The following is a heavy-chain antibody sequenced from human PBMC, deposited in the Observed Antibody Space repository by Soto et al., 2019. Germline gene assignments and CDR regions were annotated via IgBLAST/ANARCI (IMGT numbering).Heavy chain of an antibody. CDR1: GGSISSYY. Sequence: SETLSLTCTVSGGSISSYYWSWIRQPPGKGLEWIGYIYYSGSTNYNPSLKSRVTISVDTSKNQVVLTMTDMDPVDTATYYCALFRYGAYVVFDPWGQGTLVTVSS. CDR2: IYYSGST. CDR3: ALFRYGAYVVFDP. V-gene: IGHV4-59*01. D-gene: IGHD1-26*01. J-gene: IGHJ5*02.